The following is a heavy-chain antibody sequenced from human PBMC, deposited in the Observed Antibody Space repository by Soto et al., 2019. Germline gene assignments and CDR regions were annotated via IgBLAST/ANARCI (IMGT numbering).Heavy chain of an antibody. CDR1: GYSFTSYW. J-gene: IGHJ4*02. Sequence: GESLKISCKGSGYSFTSYWIGWVRQMPGKGLEWMGIIYPGDSDTRYSPSFQGQVTISADKSISTAYLQWSSLKASDTAMYYCATHIAAAGTGSYYFDYWGQGTLVTVSS. D-gene: IGHD6-13*01. V-gene: IGHV5-51*01. CDR2: IYPGDSDT. CDR3: ATHIAAAGTGSYYFDY.